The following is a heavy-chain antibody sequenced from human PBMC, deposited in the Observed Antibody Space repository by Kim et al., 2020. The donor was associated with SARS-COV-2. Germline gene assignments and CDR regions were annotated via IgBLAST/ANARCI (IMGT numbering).Heavy chain of an antibody. J-gene: IGHJ5*02. CDR2: IYYTGNT. Sequence: SETLSLTCSVSGGSISGYYWSWIRQPPGKGLEWIGLIYYTGNTRYNPSLMSRVTISVDTSKNQFSLNLSSVTAADTAVYYCARYGKSSGGTSVWFDLWGQGTLVTVSS. V-gene: IGHV4-59*12. D-gene: IGHD2-15*01. CDR3: ARYGKSSGGTSVWFDL. CDR1: GGSISGYY.